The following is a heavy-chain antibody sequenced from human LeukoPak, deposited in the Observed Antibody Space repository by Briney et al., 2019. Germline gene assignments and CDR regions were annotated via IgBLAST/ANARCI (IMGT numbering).Heavy chain of an antibody. J-gene: IGHJ4*02. CDR3: ARNLRYFDWLLDY. CDR2: ISGSGGST. V-gene: IGHV3-23*01. CDR1: GFTFSGYA. Sequence: GGSLRLSCAASGFTFSGYAMSWVRQAPGKGLEWVSAISGSGGSTYYADSVKGRFTISRDNSKNTLYLQMNSLRAEDTAVYYCARNLRYFDWLLDYWGQGTLVTVSS. D-gene: IGHD3-9*01.